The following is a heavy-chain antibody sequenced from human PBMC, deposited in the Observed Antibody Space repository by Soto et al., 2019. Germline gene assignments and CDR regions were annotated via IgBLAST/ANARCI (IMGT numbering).Heavy chain of an antibody. CDR2: IYYSGST. Sequence: QVQLQESGPGLVKPSETLSLTCTVSGGSISSYYWSWIRQPPGKGLEWIGYIYYSGSTNYNPSLKSRVTISVDTSKNQFSLKLSSVTAADTAVYYCAGQEQVWGLRLPLPFDYWGQGTLVTVSS. J-gene: IGHJ4*02. CDR1: GGSISSYY. V-gene: IGHV4-59*01. D-gene: IGHD5-12*01. CDR3: AGQEQVWGLRLPLPFDY.